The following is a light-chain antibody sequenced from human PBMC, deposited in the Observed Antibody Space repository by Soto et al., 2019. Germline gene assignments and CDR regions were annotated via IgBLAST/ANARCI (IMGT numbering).Light chain of an antibody. J-gene: IGKJ2*01. CDR3: QQSFSPPYT. CDR1: QSISRY. Sequence: DIQMTQSPSSLSASVGDRITITCRASQSISRYLNWYQHKPGKAPKLLINAASSLERGVPSRFSGGGSGTDFTLNISSLQPDDFATYYCQQSFSPPYTFGQRTKLEIK. CDR2: AAS. V-gene: IGKV1-39*01.